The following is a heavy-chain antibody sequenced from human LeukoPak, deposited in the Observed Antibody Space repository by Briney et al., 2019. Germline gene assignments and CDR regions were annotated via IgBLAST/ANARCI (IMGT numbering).Heavy chain of an antibody. V-gene: IGHV3-7*01. CDR2: IKQDGREK. D-gene: IGHD3-3*02. J-gene: IGHJ4*02. CDR1: GFTFSSYW. CDR3: ARDRHFGGGNFDF. Sequence: HPGGSLRLSCAASGFTFSSYWMSWVRQAPGKGLEWVANIKQDGREKYYVDSVKGRFTISRDNAKNSLYLQMNSLRAEDTAVYYCARDRHFGGGNFDFWGQGTLVTVSS.